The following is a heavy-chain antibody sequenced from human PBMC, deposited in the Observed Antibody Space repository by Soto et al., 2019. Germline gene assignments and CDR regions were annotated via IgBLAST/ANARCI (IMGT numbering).Heavy chain of an antibody. CDR1: GFTFSSYS. J-gene: IGHJ3*02. Sequence: LRLSCAASGFTFSSYSMNWVRQAPGKGLEWVSSISSSSSYIYYADSVKGRFTISRDNAKNSLYLQMNSLRAEDTAVYYCARVFITIFGVVTSDAFDIWGQGTMVTVSS. D-gene: IGHD3-3*01. V-gene: IGHV3-21*01. CDR3: ARVFITIFGVVTSDAFDI. CDR2: ISSSSSYI.